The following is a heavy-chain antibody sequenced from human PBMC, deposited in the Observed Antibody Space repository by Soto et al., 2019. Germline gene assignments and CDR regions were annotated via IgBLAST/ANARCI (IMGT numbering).Heavy chain of an antibody. CDR1: GFSFDDFV. CDR2: VSWNSGAK. V-gene: IGHV3-9*01. Sequence: PGGSLRLSCVASGFSFDDFVMNWVRQRPGKGLEWVSSVSWNSGAKLYADSVKGRFAISRDSAKKSVYLQMNSLRPDGTAFYYCAKGVATAVPALDYWGQGTLVTVSS. CDR3: AKGVATAVPALDY. J-gene: IGHJ4*02. D-gene: IGHD2-21*02.